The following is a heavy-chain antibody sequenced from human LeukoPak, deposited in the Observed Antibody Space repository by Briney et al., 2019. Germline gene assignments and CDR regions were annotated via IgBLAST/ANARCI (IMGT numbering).Heavy chain of an antibody. Sequence: GGSLRLSCAGSGCTFSTYAMHWVRQAPGKGLEWVARFSYVGSTQCYADTVKGRFTISTDNSKNSLYVQVNSLRAEDTAVYYCSKDKGGLSRCGYPFDNWGQGTLVTVSS. CDR3: SKDKGGLSRCGYPFDN. V-gene: IGHV3-30-3*01. CDR2: FSYVGSTQ. J-gene: IGHJ4*02. CDR1: GCTFSTYA. D-gene: IGHD5-18*01.